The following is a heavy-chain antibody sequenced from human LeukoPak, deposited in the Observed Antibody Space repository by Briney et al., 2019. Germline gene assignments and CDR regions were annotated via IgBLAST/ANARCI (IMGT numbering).Heavy chain of an antibody. CDR1: GYSISSDYY. V-gene: IGHV4-4*07. Sequence: SETLSLTCTVSGYSISSDYYWGWIRQPAGKGLEWIGHIYTSGSTNYNSSLKSRVTMSVDTSKNQFSLILSSVTAADTAVYYCARFNNDYVWGSYRPNWFDPWGQGTLVTVSS. D-gene: IGHD3-16*02. J-gene: IGHJ5*02. CDR3: ARFNNDYVWGSYRPNWFDP. CDR2: IYTSGST.